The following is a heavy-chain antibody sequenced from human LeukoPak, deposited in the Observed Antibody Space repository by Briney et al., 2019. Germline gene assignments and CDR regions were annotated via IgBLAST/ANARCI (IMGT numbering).Heavy chain of an antibody. D-gene: IGHD3-22*01. CDR2: ISSSSSYI. CDR3: ARSRSGYYWYFDL. V-gene: IGHV3-21*01. Sequence: GGSLRLSCAASGFTFSSYSMNWVRQAPGKGLEWVSSISSSSSYIYYADSVKGRFTISRDNAKNSLYLQMNSLRAEDTAVYYCARSRSGYYWYFDLWGRGTLVTVSS. J-gene: IGHJ2*01. CDR1: GFTFSSYS.